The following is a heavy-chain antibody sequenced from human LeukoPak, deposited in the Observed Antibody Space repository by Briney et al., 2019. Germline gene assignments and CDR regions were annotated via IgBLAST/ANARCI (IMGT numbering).Heavy chain of an antibody. CDR1: GGSISSSIHY. CDR3: ARRGIAAAGYYYYMDV. Sequence: SETLSLTCAVSGGSISSSIHYWAWIRQPPGKGLEWIGEINHSGSTNYNPSLKSRVTISVDTSKNQFSLKLSSVTAADTAVYYCARRGIAAAGYYYYMDVWGKGTTVTISS. CDR2: INHSGST. V-gene: IGHV4-39*07. J-gene: IGHJ6*03. D-gene: IGHD6-13*01.